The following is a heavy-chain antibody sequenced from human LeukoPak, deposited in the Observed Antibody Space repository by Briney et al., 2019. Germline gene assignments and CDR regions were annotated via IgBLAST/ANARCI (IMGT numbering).Heavy chain of an antibody. D-gene: IGHD2-2*01. J-gene: IGHJ4*02. V-gene: IGHV3-23*01. CDR1: GFTFSSYA. CDR3: AKRGTSGRVDY. CDR2: ISASGDST. Sequence: GGSLGLSCAASGFTFSSYAMSWVLQAPGKGLEWVSAISASGDSTYYADSVKGRFTISRDNSKNTLYLQMNSLRAEDTAVYYCAKRGTSGRVDYWGQGTLVTVSS.